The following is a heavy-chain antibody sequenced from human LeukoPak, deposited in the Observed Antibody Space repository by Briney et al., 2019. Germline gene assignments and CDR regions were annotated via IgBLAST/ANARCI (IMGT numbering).Heavy chain of an antibody. CDR3: ARDRGYYGSGSYYYFDY. Sequence: SETLSLTCAVYGGSFSGYYWSWIRQPPGKGLEWIGEINHSGSTNYNPSLKSRVTISVDTSKNQFSLKLSSVTAADTAVYYCARDRGYYGSGSYYYFDYWGQGTLSPSPQ. J-gene: IGHJ4*02. V-gene: IGHV4-34*01. D-gene: IGHD3-10*01. CDR1: GGSFSGYY. CDR2: INHSGST.